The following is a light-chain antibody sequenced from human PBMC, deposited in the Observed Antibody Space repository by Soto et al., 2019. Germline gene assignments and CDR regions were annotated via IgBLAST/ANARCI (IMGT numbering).Light chain of an antibody. J-gene: IGKJ5*01. CDR2: AAS. CDR3: QQSYSSHTIT. CDR1: QSISKY. Sequence: EIQMTLSQSSLSACVGIIFTITYRASQSISKYLNWYQQKPGKAPKLMLYAASSLQSGVPSRFSGSGSGTDFTLTISSLKPEDFATYYCQQSYSSHTITFGQGTRLEIK. V-gene: IGKV1-39*01.